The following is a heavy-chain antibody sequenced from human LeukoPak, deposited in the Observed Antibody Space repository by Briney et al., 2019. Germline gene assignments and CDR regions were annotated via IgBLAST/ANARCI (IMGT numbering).Heavy chain of an antibody. CDR2: ISGSGGST. J-gene: IGHJ4*02. D-gene: IGHD5-18*01. V-gene: IGHV3-23*01. Sequence: GGSLRLSCAASGFTFSSYAMSWVRQAPGKGLEWVSAISGSGGSTYYADSVKGRFTISRDNAKNSLYLQMNSLRAEDTALYYCARVGGYSYGTDLDYWGQGTLVTVSS. CDR3: ARVGGYSYGTDLDY. CDR1: GFTFSSYA.